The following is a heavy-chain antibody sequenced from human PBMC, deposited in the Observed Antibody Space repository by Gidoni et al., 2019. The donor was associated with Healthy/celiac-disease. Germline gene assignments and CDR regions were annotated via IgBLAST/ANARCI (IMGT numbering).Heavy chain of an antibody. D-gene: IGHD3-16*02. V-gene: IGHV4-31*02. J-gene: IGHJ3*02. Sequence: GLEWIGYIYYSGSTYYNPSLKSRVTISVDTSKNQFSLKLSSVTAADTAVYYCAREFDDYIWGSYRLRAFDIWGQGTMVTVSS. CDR2: IYYSGST. CDR3: AREFDDYIWGSYRLRAFDI.